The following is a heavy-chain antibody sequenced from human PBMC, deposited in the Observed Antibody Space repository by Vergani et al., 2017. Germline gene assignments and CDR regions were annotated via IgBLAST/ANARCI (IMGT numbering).Heavy chain of an antibody. CDR2: ISPGDSDT. D-gene: IGHD3-22*01. J-gene: IGHJ4*02. CDR1: GYSFTCYW. V-gene: IGHV5-51*01. Sequence: EVQLVQSGAEVKKPGEPLKISCKRSGYSFTCYWIGWLRPLPGHGLAWMGIISPGDSDTRYSPSFQGQVTISADKSISTTYLQWSSLKASDTAMYYCASGAHGSGYYPDYWGQGTLVTVSS. CDR3: ASGAHGSGYYPDY.